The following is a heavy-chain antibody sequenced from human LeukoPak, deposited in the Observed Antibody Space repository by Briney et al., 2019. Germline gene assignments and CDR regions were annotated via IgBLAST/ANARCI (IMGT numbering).Heavy chain of an antibody. CDR1: GGSISSYY. D-gene: IGHD1-1*01. CDR2: IYHSGST. V-gene: IGHV4-59*12. Sequence: TSETLSLTCTVSGGSISSYYWSWIRQPPGKGLEWIEYIYHSGSTYYNPSLKSRVTISVDRSKNQFSLKLSSVTAADTAVYYCAREPNEGWFDPWGQGTLVTVSS. J-gene: IGHJ5*02. CDR3: AREPNEGWFDP.